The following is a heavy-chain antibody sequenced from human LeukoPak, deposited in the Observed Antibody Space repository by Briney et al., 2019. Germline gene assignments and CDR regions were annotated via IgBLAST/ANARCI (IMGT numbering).Heavy chain of an antibody. CDR2: THHSGVT. Sequence: SETLSLTCAVSGGSISSVNWWSWVRQPPGKGLEWIGDTHHSGVTNYNASLKSRVTISVDKSKNQLSLELTSVTAADTAVYCARGGDSGAYRRFDYWGQGTLVTVSS. D-gene: IGHD1-26*01. CDR3: ARGGDSGAYRRFDY. J-gene: IGHJ4*02. CDR1: GGSISSVNW. V-gene: IGHV4-4*02.